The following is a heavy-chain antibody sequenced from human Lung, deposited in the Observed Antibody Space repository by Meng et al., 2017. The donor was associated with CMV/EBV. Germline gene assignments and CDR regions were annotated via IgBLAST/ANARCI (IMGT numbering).Heavy chain of an antibody. Sequence: AXVXVSXXASGYTFTSYGISWVRQAPGQGLEWMGWISAYNGNTNYAQKLQGRVTMTTDTSTSTAYMELRSLRSDDTAVYYCARIGARSSYYYGMDVWGQGTXVTVSS. CDR2: ISAYNGNT. CDR3: ARIGARSSYYYGMDV. D-gene: IGHD6-6*01. CDR1: GYTFTSYG. V-gene: IGHV1-18*01. J-gene: IGHJ6*02.